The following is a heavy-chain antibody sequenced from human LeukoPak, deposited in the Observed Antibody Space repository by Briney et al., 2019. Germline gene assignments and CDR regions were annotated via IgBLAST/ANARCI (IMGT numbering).Heavy chain of an antibody. Sequence: GASVKVSCKASGYTFTSYDINWVRQATGQGLEWMGWMNPNSGNTGYAQKFQGRVTMTRNTSISTAYMELSILRSEDTAVYYCVSSGGSVGGFDYWGQGTLVTVSS. CDR2: MNPNSGNT. CDR3: VSSGGSVGGFDY. J-gene: IGHJ4*02. D-gene: IGHD2-15*01. CDR1: GYTFTSYD. V-gene: IGHV1-8*01.